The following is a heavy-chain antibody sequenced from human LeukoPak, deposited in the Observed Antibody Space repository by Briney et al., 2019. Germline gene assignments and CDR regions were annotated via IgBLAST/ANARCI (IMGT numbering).Heavy chain of an antibody. V-gene: IGHV4-39*01. CDR2: IYYSGST. J-gene: IGHJ4*02. CDR1: GGSISSSSYY. Sequence: SETLSLTCTVSGGSISSSSYYWGWIRQPPGKGLEWIGSIYYSGSTYYNPSLKSRVTISVDTSKNRFSLKLSSVTAADTAVYYCASSTDDYGDYRDYWGQGTLVTVSS. D-gene: IGHD4-17*01. CDR3: ASSTDDYGDYRDY.